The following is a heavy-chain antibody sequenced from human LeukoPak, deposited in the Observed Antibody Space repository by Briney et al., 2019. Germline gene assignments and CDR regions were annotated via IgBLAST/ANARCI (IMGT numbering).Heavy chain of an antibody. J-gene: IGHJ3*01. CDR1: GFTFSSSW. V-gene: IGHV3-7*01. CDR3: APDSGYNAFDV. Sequence: GGSLRLSCAASGFTFSSSWMCWVRQAPGKGLEWVANINEAGSVTNYVHSVRGRFTISRDNAKNSLYLQMNSLGVEDTAVYYCAPDSGYNAFDVWGQGTMVSVSS. D-gene: IGHD5-12*01. CDR2: INEAGSVT.